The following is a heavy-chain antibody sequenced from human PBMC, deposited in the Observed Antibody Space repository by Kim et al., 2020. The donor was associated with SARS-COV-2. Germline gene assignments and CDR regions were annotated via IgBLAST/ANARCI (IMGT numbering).Heavy chain of an antibody. V-gene: IGHV4-59*01. D-gene: IGHD3-10*01. CDR3: VRSGSYYNFPLYYFDY. Sequence: PSLKRRVTISVDTSKNQFSLKRSSVTAADTAVYYCVRSGSYYNFPLYYFDYWGQGTLVTVSS. J-gene: IGHJ4*02.